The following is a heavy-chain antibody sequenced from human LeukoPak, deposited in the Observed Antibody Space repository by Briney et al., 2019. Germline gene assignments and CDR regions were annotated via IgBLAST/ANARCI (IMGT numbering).Heavy chain of an antibody. Sequence: KASETLSLTCVVYGGSFSGYYWGWIRQPPGKGLEWIGDINPSGITNYNQSLKSRVTISADTPKNQSSLRLSSVTAADTAVYYCARGSRWSGEKVGYFDRWGQGNLVTVSS. CDR2: INPSGIT. D-gene: IGHD3-10*01. CDR1: GGSFSGYY. J-gene: IGHJ4*02. CDR3: ARGSRWSGEKVGYFDR. V-gene: IGHV4-34*01.